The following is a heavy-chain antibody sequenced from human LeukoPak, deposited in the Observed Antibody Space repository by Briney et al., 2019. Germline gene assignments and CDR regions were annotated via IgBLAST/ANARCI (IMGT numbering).Heavy chain of an antibody. D-gene: IGHD3-10*01. J-gene: IGHJ4*02. CDR2: ISGSGGST. CDR1: GFTFSSYA. V-gene: IGHV3-23*01. Sequence: GGSLRLACAASGFTFSSYAMSWVRQAPGKGLEWVSAISGSGGSTYYADSVKGRFTISRDNSKNTLYLQMNSLRAEDTAVYYCAKDVGYYGSGSSYYFDYWGQGTLVTVSS. CDR3: AKDVGYYGSGSSYYFDY.